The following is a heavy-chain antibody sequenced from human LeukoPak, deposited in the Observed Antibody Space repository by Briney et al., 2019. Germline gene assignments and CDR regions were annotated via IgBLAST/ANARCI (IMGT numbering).Heavy chain of an antibody. Sequence: GGSLRLSCVASGFTFSNYAMMWVRQAPGKGLEWVSGISGSGDNTKYADSVKGRFTISRDNSKNMLYRQLSSLKAEDTAVYYCRSLRLLWGQGTLVTVPS. J-gene: IGHJ4*02. V-gene: IGHV3-23*01. CDR1: GFTFSNYA. CDR2: ISGSGDNT. D-gene: IGHD3-16*01. CDR3: RSLRLL.